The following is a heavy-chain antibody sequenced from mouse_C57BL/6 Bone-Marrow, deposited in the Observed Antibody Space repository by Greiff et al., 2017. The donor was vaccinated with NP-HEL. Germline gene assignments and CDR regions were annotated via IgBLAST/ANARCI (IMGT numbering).Heavy chain of an antibody. CDR2: IDPENGDT. CDR1: GFNIKDDY. CDR3: TTLIYYGCGGMDY. V-gene: IGHV14-4*01. D-gene: IGHD2-1*01. J-gene: IGHJ4*01. Sequence: VQLQQSGAELVRPGASVKLSCTASGFNIKDDYMHWVKQRPEQGLEWIGWIDPENGDTEYASKFQGKATITADTSSNTAYLQLSSLTSEDTAVYYCTTLIYYGCGGMDYWGQGTSVTVSA.